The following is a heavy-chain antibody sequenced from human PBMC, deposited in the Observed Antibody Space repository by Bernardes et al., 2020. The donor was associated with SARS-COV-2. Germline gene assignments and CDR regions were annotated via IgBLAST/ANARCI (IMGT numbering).Heavy chain of an antibody. V-gene: IGHV4-39*07. CDR2: INHSGST. CDR3: ARGRNSVNMILVVIGFTVYFDY. Sequence: SETLSLTCTVSGGSISSSNYYWGWIRQAPGKGLEWIGEINHSGSTNYNASLKSRVTLSVDTSKNQFSLKLSSLTAADTAVYYCARGRNSVNMILVVIGFTVYFDYWGQGTLVTVSS. J-gene: IGHJ4*02. D-gene: IGHD2-8*02. CDR1: GGSISSSNYY.